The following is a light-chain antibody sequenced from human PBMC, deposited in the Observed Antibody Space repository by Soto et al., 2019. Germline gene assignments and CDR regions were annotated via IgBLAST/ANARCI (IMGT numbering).Light chain of an antibody. CDR2: LNSDGSH. Sequence: QLVLTQSPSASASLGASVKLTCTLSSGHSSYAIAWHQQQPEKGPRYLMKLNSDGSHSQGDGIPDRFSGSSSGAERYLTISSLQSEDEADYYCQTWGTGIPYVFGTGTKVTVL. CDR1: SGHSSYA. J-gene: IGLJ1*01. CDR3: QTWGTGIPYV. V-gene: IGLV4-69*01.